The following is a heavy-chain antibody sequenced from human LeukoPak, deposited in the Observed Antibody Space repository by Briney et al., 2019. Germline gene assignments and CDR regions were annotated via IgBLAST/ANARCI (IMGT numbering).Heavy chain of an antibody. CDR2: INHSGST. CDR1: GGSISSYY. CDR3: ARRGYSYGLLKDDY. V-gene: IGHV4-34*01. D-gene: IGHD5-18*01. J-gene: IGHJ4*02. Sequence: PSETLSLTCTVSGGSISSYYWSWIRQPPGKGLEWIGEINHSGSTNYNPSLKSRVTISVDTSKNQFSLKLSSVTAADTAVYYCARRGYSYGLLKDDYWGQGTLVTVSS.